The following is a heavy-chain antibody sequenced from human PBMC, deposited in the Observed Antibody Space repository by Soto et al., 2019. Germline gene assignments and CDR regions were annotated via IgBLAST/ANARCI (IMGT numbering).Heavy chain of an antibody. J-gene: IGHJ4*02. CDR2: ITRDGYNK. Sequence: VGSLRLSCAGSGFIFKNYALNWVRQAPSKGLEWVASITRDGYNKYYADSVKGRFTISRDNSRDTLSLQMTALTIEDSSVYYCTKSSGGSSSVGMDYWGQGTRVTVSS. D-gene: IGHD6-6*01. V-gene: IGHV3-30*04. CDR1: GFIFKNYA. CDR3: TKSSGGSSSVGMDY.